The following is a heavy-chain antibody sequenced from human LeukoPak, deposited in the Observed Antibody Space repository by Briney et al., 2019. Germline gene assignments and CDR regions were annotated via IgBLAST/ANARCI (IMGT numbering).Heavy chain of an antibody. D-gene: IGHD3-22*01. Sequence: ASVKVSCKASGYTFTSYDINWVRQATGQGLEWMGWMNPNSGNTGYAQKLQGRVTMTRNTSISTAYMELSSLRSEDTAVYYCARDGSGYYFYYYYYGMDVWGQGTTVTVSS. CDR2: MNPNSGNT. J-gene: IGHJ6*02. V-gene: IGHV1-8*01. CDR1: GYTFTSYD. CDR3: ARDGSGYYFYYYYYGMDV.